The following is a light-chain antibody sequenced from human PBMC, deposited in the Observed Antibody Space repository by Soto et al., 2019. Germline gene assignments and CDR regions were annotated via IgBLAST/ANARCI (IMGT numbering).Light chain of an antibody. V-gene: IGLV1-44*01. Sequence: QSVLTQPPSASGTPGQRVTISCSGSTSIFGSNTVNWYHHLPGTAPKLLIYSHNQRPSGVPDRFSGSRSGTSASLAFSGLQSDDEADYYCAAWDDSLNGVVFGGGTKVTVL. J-gene: IGLJ2*01. CDR3: AAWDDSLNGVV. CDR2: SHN. CDR1: TSIFGSNT.